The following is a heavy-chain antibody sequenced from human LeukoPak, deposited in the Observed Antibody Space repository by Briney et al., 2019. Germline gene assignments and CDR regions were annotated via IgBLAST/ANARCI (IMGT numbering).Heavy chain of an antibody. Sequence: GGSLRLSCAASGFTFSSYWMSWVRQAPGKGLEWVANIKQDGSEKYYVDSVKGRFTISRDNAKNSLYLQMNSLRAEDTAVYYCARRSTVVVPAAMRFDYWGQGTLVTVSS. J-gene: IGHJ4*02. V-gene: IGHV3-7*01. CDR1: GFTFSSYW. D-gene: IGHD2-2*01. CDR3: ARRSTVVVPAAMRFDY. CDR2: IKQDGSEK.